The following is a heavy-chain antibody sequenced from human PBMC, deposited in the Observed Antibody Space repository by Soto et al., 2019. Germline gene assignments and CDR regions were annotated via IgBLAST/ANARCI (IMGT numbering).Heavy chain of an antibody. CDR3: VRVGVGIGNHFDS. D-gene: IGHD1-26*01. Sequence: PSETLPLTCSASNGSISGFYWTWIRQPPGKILEWIGYIHYSGRTDYNPSLTSRATMSVDTSKNQFSLNLKSITAADTAVYYCVRVGVGIGNHFDSWGRGTLVTVSS. J-gene: IGHJ4*02. CDR2: IHYSGRT. CDR1: NGSISGFY. V-gene: IGHV4-59*12.